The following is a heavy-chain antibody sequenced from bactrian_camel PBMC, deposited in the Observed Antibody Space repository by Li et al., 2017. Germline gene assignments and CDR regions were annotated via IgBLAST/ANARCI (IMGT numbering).Heavy chain of an antibody. V-gene: IGHV3S54*01. CDR3: AADGPPYYGAAFRPEDFGF. D-gene: IGHD2*01. J-gene: IGHJ6*01. Sequence: VQLVESGGGSVQAGVSLRLSCAASRDISSTISSNCMGWFRQAPEKDREGVAAIHTAGGSTYYADSVKGRFTISQDSAKNTLYLQMNSLKPEDTAMYYCAADGPPYYGAAFRPEDFGFWGQGTQVTVS. CDR1: RDISSTISSNC. CDR2: IHTAGGST.